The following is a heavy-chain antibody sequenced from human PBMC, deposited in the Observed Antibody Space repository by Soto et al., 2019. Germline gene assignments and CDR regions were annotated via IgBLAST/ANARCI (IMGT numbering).Heavy chain of an antibody. Sequence: SVKVSCKASGGTFSSYAISWVRQAPGQGLEWMGGVIPIFGTANYAQKFQGRVTITADESTSTAYMELSSLRSEDTAVYYCARKVSYYYDSSGYYSEYFQHWGQGTLVTVSS. CDR1: GGTFSSYA. J-gene: IGHJ1*01. D-gene: IGHD3-22*01. CDR2: VIPIFGTA. CDR3: ARKVSYYYDSSGYYSEYFQH. V-gene: IGHV1-69*13.